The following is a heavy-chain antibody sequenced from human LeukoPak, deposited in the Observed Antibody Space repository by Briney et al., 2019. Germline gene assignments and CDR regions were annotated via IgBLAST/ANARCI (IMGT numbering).Heavy chain of an antibody. J-gene: IGHJ6*03. CDR1: GGSFSGYY. D-gene: IGHD3-10*01. V-gene: IGHV4-34*01. CDR3: ARLRISIKSTYYYMDV. Sequence: PSETLSLTCAVYGGSFSGYYWSWIRQPPGKGLEWIGEINHSGSTNYNPSLKSRVTISVDTSKNQFSLKLSSVTAADTAVYYCARLRISIKSTYYYMDVWGKGTTVTISS. CDR2: INHSGST.